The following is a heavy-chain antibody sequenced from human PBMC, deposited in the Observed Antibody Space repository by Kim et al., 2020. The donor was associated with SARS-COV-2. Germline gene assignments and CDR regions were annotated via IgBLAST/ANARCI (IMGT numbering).Heavy chain of an antibody. Sequence: HPSLKSRVTISVDTSKNQFALKLSSGTAADTAVYYCARGGFGSSWCMDVWGQGTTVTVSS. D-gene: IGHD6-13*01. V-gene: IGHV4-39*01. J-gene: IGHJ6*02. CDR3: ARGGFGSSWCMDV.